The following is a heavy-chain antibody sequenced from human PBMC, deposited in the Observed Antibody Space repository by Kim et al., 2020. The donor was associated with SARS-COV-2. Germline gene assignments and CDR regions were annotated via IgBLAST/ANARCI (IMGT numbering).Heavy chain of an antibody. V-gene: IGHV1-69*01. D-gene: IGHD3-22*01. J-gene: IGHJ3*02. CDR3: ARRGYYYDSSGFSAFDI. Sequence: FQGRVTITADESTITAYMELSSLRSEDTAVYYCARRGYYYDSSGFSAFDIWGQGTMVTVSS.